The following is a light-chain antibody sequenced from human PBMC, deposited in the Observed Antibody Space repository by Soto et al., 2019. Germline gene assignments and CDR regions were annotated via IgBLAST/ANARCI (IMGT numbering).Light chain of an antibody. Sequence: EIVMTHSPLSLPVTPGEAASISCRSSQSLLNSNGYNYLDWYLQKPGQSPQLLIYLGSNRASEVPDRFSGSGSGTDFTLKISRVEAEDVGVYYCMQALQTPLTFGGGTKVDIK. CDR1: QSLLNSNGYNY. CDR2: LGS. J-gene: IGKJ4*01. V-gene: IGKV2-28*01. CDR3: MQALQTPLT.